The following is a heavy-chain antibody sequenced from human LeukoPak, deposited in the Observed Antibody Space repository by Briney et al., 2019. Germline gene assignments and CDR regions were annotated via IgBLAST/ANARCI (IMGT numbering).Heavy chain of an antibody. Sequence: GGSLRLSCAASGFTFSDYAMSWVRQAPGKGLEWVSSISSSSSYIYYADSMKGRFTISRDNAKNSLYLQMNSLRAEDTAIYYCALSSGYAYGLDYWGQGTLVTVSS. J-gene: IGHJ4*02. CDR3: ALSSGYAYGLDY. D-gene: IGHD5-12*01. CDR2: ISSSSSYI. CDR1: GFTFSDYA. V-gene: IGHV3-21*01.